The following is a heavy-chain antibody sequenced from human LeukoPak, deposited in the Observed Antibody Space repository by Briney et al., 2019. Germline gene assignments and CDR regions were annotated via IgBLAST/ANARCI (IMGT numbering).Heavy chain of an antibody. CDR2: IIPIFGTA. CDR1: GRTVSSYA. Sequence: ASVKVSCKASGRTVSSYAICRVRQAPGQGLEWMGGIIPIFGTANYAQKFQGRVTMTRDTSTSTVYMELSSLRSEDTAVYYCARWGSYDSSGNWFDPWGQGTLVTVSS. V-gene: IGHV1-69*05. J-gene: IGHJ5*02. D-gene: IGHD3-22*01. CDR3: ARWGSYDSSGNWFDP.